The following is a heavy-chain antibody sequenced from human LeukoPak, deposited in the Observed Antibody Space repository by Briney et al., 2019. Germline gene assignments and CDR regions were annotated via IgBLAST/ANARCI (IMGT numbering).Heavy chain of an antibody. Sequence: SETLSLTCAVYGGSFSGYYWSWIRQPPGKGLEWIGEINHSGSTNYNPSLKSRVTISVDTSKNQFSLKLSSVTAADTAVYYCARGRGNWGDAFDIWGQGAMVTVSS. CDR2: INHSGST. J-gene: IGHJ3*02. V-gene: IGHV4-34*01. D-gene: IGHD7-27*01. CDR3: ARGRGNWGDAFDI. CDR1: GGSFSGYY.